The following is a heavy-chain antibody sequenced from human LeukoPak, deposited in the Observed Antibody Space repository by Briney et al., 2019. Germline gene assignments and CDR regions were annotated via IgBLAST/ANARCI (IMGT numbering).Heavy chain of an antibody. Sequence: GNSLRLSCAGSGITFRSHGMHWVRQAPGKGPEWVANIAHDGGEEYYADSVKGRFTISRDNSKNTLFLQLNSLRVEDTALYYCARDLTGSWSYDHWGQGTLVTVSS. CDR1: GITFRSHG. CDR3: ARDLTGSWSYDH. CDR2: IAHDGGEE. D-gene: IGHD1-26*01. V-gene: IGHV3-30*01. J-gene: IGHJ4*02.